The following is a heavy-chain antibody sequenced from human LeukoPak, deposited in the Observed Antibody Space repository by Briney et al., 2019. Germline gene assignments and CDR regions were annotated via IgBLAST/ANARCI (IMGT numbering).Heavy chain of an antibody. D-gene: IGHD2-8*01. CDR2: IYSGGST. CDR1: GFTVSSNY. CDR3: ASMYFSQYLQH. J-gene: IGHJ1*01. V-gene: IGHV3-53*01. Sequence: PGGSLRLSCAASGFTVSSNYMSWVRQAPGKGLEWVSVIYSGGSTYYADSVKGRFTISRDNSKNTLYLQMNSLRAEDTAVYYCASMYFSQYLQHWGQGTLVTVSS.